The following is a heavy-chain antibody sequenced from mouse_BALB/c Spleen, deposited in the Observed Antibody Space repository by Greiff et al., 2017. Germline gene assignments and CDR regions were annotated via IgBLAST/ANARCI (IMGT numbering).Heavy chain of an antibody. V-gene: IGHV14-4*02. CDR3: NEGTSDGYSYFDY. CDR2: IDPENGDT. J-gene: IGHJ2*01. Sequence: VQLQQSGAELVRSGASVKLSCTASGFNIKDYYMHWVKQRPEQGLEWIGWIDPENGDTEYAPKFQGKATMTADTSSNTAYLQLSSLTSEDTAVYYCNEGTSDGYSYFDYWGQGTTLTVSS. D-gene: IGHD2-3*01. CDR1: GFNIKDYY.